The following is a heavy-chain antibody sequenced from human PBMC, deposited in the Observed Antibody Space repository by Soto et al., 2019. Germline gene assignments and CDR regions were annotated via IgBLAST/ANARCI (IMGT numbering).Heavy chain of an antibody. D-gene: IGHD3-3*01. J-gene: IGHJ4*02. Sequence: EVQLVESGGGVVQPGGSLRISCVASGFTLGNFWMSWVRQAPGKGLEWVASMKEDGSENYYVASVSGRFTSSRDNARNSLYLQMNRRRVEDTAVYYCARDGGMAIFGVDQTRFEYWGQGTLVTVSS. V-gene: IGHV3-7*01. CDR1: GFTLGNFW. CDR3: ARDGGMAIFGVDQTRFEY. CDR2: MKEDGSEN.